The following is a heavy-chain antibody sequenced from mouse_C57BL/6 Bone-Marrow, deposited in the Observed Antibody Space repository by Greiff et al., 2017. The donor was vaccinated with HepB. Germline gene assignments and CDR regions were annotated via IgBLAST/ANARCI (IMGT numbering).Heavy chain of an antibody. J-gene: IGHJ1*03. Sequence: EVMLVESGGDLVKPGGSLKLSCAASGFTFSSYGMSWVRQTPDKRLEWVATISSGGSYTYYPDSVKGRFTISRDNAKKTLYLQMSSLKSEETAMYYCARKKRQLLRDWYFDVWGTGTTVTVSS. CDR3: ARKKRQLLRDWYFDV. V-gene: IGHV5-6*01. CDR1: GFTFSSYG. CDR2: ISSGGSYT. D-gene: IGHD1-1*01.